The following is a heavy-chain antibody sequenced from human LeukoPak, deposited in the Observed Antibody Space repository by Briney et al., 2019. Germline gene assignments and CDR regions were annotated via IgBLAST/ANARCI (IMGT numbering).Heavy chain of an antibody. D-gene: IGHD1-26*01. CDR2: ISSSGSTI. CDR3: ARVAYSGSYLKAFDI. Sequence: GSLRLSCAASGFTFSDYYMSWIRQAPGKGLEWVSYISSSGSTIYYADSVKGRFTISRDNAKNSLYLQMNSLRAEDTAVYYCARVAYSGSYLKAFDIWGQGTMVTVSS. J-gene: IGHJ3*02. V-gene: IGHV3-11*04. CDR1: GFTFSDYY.